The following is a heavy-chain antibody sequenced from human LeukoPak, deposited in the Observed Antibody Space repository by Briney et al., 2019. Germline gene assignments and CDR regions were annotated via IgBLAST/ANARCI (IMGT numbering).Heavy chain of an antibody. V-gene: IGHV3-30*03. D-gene: IGHD5-18*01. Sequence: GGSLRLSCEGSGFPFNSFAIHWVRQAPGRGLEWVTVISYDGNKKYYADTVRGRFTISRDNAKNTLYLQMNSLRAEDTAVYYCARDAVDTANAVWGQGTTVTVSS. CDR1: GFPFNSFA. CDR2: ISYDGNKK. CDR3: ARDAVDTANAV. J-gene: IGHJ6*02.